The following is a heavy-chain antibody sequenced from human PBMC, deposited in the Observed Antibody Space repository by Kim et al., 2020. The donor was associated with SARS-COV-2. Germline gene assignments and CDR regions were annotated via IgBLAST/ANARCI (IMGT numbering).Heavy chain of an antibody. D-gene: IGHD3-10*01. Sequence: ASVKVSCKASGYTFTSYGISWVRQAPGQGLEWMGLISAYNGNTNYAQKLQGRVTMTTDTSTSTAYMELRSLRSDDTAVYYCARVYLGNDWFDPWGQGTLVTVSS. V-gene: IGHV1-18*01. CDR3: ARVYLGNDWFDP. J-gene: IGHJ5*02. CDR2: ISAYNGNT. CDR1: GYTFTSYG.